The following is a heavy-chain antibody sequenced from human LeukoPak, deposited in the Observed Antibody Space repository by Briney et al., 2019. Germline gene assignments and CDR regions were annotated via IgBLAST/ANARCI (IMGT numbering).Heavy chain of an antibody. J-gene: IGHJ4*02. CDR2: IYNGGTT. Sequence: GGSLRLSCAASGFTFSSYAMSWVRQAPGKGLEWVSVIYNGGTTYYADSVKGRFTISRDNSKSTLFVYLQMNSLRTDDTALYYCSGGGGAARSLAYWGQGALVTVSS. CDR3: SGGGGAARSLAY. V-gene: IGHV3-66*02. CDR1: GFTFSSYA. D-gene: IGHD3-16*01.